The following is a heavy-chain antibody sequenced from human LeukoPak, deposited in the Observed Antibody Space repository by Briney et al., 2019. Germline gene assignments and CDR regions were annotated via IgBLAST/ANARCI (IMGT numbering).Heavy chain of an antibody. CDR3: AKEGYYDILTGYYSDY. J-gene: IGHJ4*02. D-gene: IGHD3-9*01. Sequence: PVGSLRLSCAASGFTFSDYYMNWIRQAPGKGLEWVSYISSSGSTIYYADSVKGRFTISRDNAKNSLYLQMNSLRAEDTAVYYCAKEGYYDILTGYYSDYWGQGTLVTVSS. CDR2: ISSSGSTI. CDR1: GFTFSDYY. V-gene: IGHV3-11*04.